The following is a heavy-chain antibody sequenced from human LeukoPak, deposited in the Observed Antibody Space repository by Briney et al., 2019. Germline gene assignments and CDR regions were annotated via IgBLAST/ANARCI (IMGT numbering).Heavy chain of an antibody. D-gene: IGHD1-26*01. J-gene: IGHJ5*02. CDR2: IIPIFGTA. CDR1: GGTFSSYA. CDR3: ARKIVGATGWFDP. V-gene: IGHV1-69*06. Sequence: GASVKVSCKASGGTFSSYAISWVRQAPGQGLEWMGGIIPIFGTANYAQKFQGRVTITADKSTSTAYVELSSLRSEDTAVYYCARKIVGATGWFDPWGQGTLVTVSS.